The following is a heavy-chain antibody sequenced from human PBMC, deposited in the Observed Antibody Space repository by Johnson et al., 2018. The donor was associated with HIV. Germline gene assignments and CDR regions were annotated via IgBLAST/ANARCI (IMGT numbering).Heavy chain of an antibody. J-gene: IGHJ3*02. CDR1: GFTFSGYA. CDR2: ISESGGST. CDR3: AKDGPMRAFDI. V-gene: IGHV3-23*04. Sequence: VQLVESGGGLVQPGGSLRLSCAASGFTFSGYAMNWVRQAPGKGLEWVSAISESGGSTCFADSVKGRFTISSDDSKNTLYLQMNSLRAEDTAVVYCAKDGPMRAFDIWGQGTMVTVSS.